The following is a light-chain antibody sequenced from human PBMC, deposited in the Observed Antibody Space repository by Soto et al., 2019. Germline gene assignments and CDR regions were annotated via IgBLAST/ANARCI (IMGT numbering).Light chain of an antibody. CDR3: QLCGGSPRYT. V-gene: IGKV3-20*01. CDR2: NAS. J-gene: IGKJ2*01. Sequence: EIVLTQSPGTLSLSPGERATLSCRASQSVSSNFLAWYQQKPGQAPRLLIYNASNRATGIPDRFSGSGSGTDFTLTISTLEPEDFAVYYCQLCGGSPRYTFGQGTNLEIK. CDR1: QSVSSNF.